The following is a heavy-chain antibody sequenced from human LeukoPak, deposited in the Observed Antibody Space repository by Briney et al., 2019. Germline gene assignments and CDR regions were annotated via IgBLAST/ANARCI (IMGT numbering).Heavy chain of an antibody. V-gene: IGHV4-59*08. CDR1: GGSIPNYY. D-gene: IGHD5-18*01. CDR3: ARVRYSYGHYYFDY. CDR2: ILYSGST. Sequence: SETLSLTCTVSGGSIPNYYWSWIRQPPGKGLEWIGYILYSGSTNYNPSLKSRVTVSIDASKNQFSLKLTSVTAADTAVYYCARVRYSYGHYYFDYWGQGTLVTVSS. J-gene: IGHJ4*02.